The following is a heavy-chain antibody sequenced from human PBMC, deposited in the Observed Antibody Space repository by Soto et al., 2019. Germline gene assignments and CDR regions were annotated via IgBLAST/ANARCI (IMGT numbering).Heavy chain of an antibody. V-gene: IGHV3-48*03. CDR3: ARLWAPYYYDSSGQYY. CDR2: MSASGGTI. CDR1: GFTFSSYE. D-gene: IGHD3-22*01. Sequence: GGSLRLSCAASGFTFSSYEMDWVRQAPGKGLEWVAYMSASGGTIFYADSVKGRFTISRDNADKSLYLQMNSLRAEDTAVYYCARLWAPYYYDSSGQYYWGQGTLVTVSS. J-gene: IGHJ4*02.